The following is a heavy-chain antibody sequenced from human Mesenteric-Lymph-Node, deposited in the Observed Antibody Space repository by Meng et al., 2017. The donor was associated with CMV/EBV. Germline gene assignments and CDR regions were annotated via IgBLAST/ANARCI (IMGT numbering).Heavy chain of an antibody. V-gene: IGHV3-23*01. J-gene: IGHJ4*02. CDR1: GFTFSSYV. CDR3: TKSLSYYTNSPSIMDY. Sequence: GGSLRLSCAASGFTFSSYVMNWVRQAPGKGLEWVSGITGSGGSTYYADSVKGRFTISRDNSKNTLYLRMNSLRAEDTALYYCTKSLSYYTNSPSIMDYWGQGTLVTVSS. D-gene: IGHD3-3*01. CDR2: ITGSGGST.